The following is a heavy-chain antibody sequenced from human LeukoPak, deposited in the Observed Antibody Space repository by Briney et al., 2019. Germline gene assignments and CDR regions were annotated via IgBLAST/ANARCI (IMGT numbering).Heavy chain of an antibody. CDR3: ARDPLGY. CDR2: IYTSGST. CDR1: GGSISSGSYS. Sequence: PSETLSLTCTVSGGSISSGSYSWIRLRQAAGMGLEWIGRIYTSGSTNYNPYLKSRVSISVDTSKNQFSLKLNYGTAADTAVYCCARDPLGYWGQGTLVTVSS. D-gene: IGHD3-16*01. V-gene: IGHV4-61*02. J-gene: IGHJ4*02.